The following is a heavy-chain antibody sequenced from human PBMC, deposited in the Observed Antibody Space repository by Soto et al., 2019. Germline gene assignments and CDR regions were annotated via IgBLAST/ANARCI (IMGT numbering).Heavy chain of an antibody. CDR1: GFTFSSYV. CDR2: ISGSGGST. V-gene: IGHV3-23*01. CDR3: ATSARTTLTTWVDAFDI. Sequence: GGSLRLSCAASGFTFSSYVMSWVRQAPGKGLEWVSAISGSGGSTYYADSVKGRFTISRDNSKNTLYLQMNSLRAEDTAVYYCATSARTTLTTWVDAFDICGQGTMVTASS. J-gene: IGHJ3*02. D-gene: IGHD4-17*01.